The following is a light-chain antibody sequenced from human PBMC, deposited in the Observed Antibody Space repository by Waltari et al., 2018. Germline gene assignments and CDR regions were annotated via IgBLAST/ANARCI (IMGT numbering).Light chain of an antibody. CDR1: ALPTEY. CDR2: KDE. J-gene: IGLJ1*01. V-gene: IGLV3-25*03. Sequence: SYELTQSPSQSVSPGQTATITCSGDALPTEYVYWYQQKPGQAPVLIIYKDEESPPGIPERFSGSSSGTTATLTISGVQAEDEADYYCQSADSSGTYYVFAAGTKVTVL. CDR3: QSADSSGTYYV.